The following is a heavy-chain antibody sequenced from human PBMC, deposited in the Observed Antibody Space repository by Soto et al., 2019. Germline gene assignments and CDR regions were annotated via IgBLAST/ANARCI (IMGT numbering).Heavy chain of an antibody. CDR2: IYHSGSN. D-gene: IGHD6-6*01. CDR1: GGSISSGGYS. V-gene: IGHV4-30-2*01. CDR3: AGGIAARPLGY. J-gene: IGHJ4*02. Sequence: QLQLQESGSGLVKPSQTLSLTCAVSGGSISSGGYSWSWIRQPPGKGLEWIGYIYHSGSNYYTPSLKSRVTISVDRSKTQFSRRLSSVTAADTAVYYCAGGIAARPLGYWGQGTLVTVSS.